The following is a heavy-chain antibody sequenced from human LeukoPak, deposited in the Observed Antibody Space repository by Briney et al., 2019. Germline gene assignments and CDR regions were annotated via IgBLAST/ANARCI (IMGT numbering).Heavy chain of an antibody. J-gene: IGHJ4*02. Sequence: SETLSLTCTVSGYSISSGYYWGWIRQPPGKGLEWIGSIYHSGSTYYNPSLKSRVTISVDTSKNQFSLKLSSVTAADTAVYYCARDLGSYSSGWYVAHWGQRTLVTVSS. D-gene: IGHD6-19*01. CDR3: ARDLGSYSSGWYVAH. V-gene: IGHV4-38-2*02. CDR1: GYSISSGYY. CDR2: IYHSGST.